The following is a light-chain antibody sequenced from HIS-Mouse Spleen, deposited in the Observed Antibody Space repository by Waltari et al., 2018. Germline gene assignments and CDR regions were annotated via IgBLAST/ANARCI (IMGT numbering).Light chain of an antibody. CDR2: KDS. Sequence: SYELTQPPSVSVSPGQTARITCSGDALPKQHAYWYQQKPGQAPVLVIYKDSVRPSGIPERFSGSSSGTTVTLTISGVQAEDEADYYCQSADSSGTYWVFGGGTKLTVL. CDR3: QSADSSGTYWV. CDR1: ALPKQH. J-gene: IGLJ3*02. V-gene: IGLV3-25*03.